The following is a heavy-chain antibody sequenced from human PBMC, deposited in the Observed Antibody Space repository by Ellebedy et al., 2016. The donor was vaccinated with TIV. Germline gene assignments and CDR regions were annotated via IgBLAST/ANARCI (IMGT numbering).Heavy chain of an antibody. CDR3: VKDLITTGWYDH. V-gene: IGHV3-30-3*01. D-gene: IGHD1-14*01. CDR2: ISYDGTYK. CDR1: GFTLTNFA. J-gene: IGHJ5*02. Sequence: GGSLRLXXAASGFTLTNFAMHWVRQAPGKGLEWVACISYDGTYKYYGDSVKGRFIISRDNSKNTLFLQMNNLRADDTAVYYCVKDLITTGWYDHWGQGARVTVSS.